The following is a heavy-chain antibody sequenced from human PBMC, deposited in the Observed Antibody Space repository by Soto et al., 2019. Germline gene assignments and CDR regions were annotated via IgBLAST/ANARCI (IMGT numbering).Heavy chain of an antibody. Sequence: EAQLVESGGGLVQPGGSLRLSCAASGFTFSNQEMHWVRQAPGKGLEYVSGISNNGAHTDYAKSVKGRFTISRDNSEHTLYRQMGSLRAEDMALYYCARRGYGSRWPNVYMDVWGKGTPVTVSS. D-gene: IGHD6-13*01. CDR1: GFTFSNQE. J-gene: IGHJ6*03. V-gene: IGHV3-64*01. CDR2: ISNNGAHT. CDR3: ARRGYGSRWPNVYMDV.